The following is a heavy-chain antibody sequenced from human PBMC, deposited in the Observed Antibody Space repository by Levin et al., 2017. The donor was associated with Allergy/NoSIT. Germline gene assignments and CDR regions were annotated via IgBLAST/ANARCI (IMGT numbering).Heavy chain of an antibody. CDR2: IIPILGIA. CDR1: GGTFSSYP. J-gene: IGHJ6*02. CDR3: ARLFPYGWGTAGRDG. Sequence: PAASVKVSCKASGGTFSSYPISWVRQAPGQGLEWMGRIIPILGIANYAQKFQGRVTITADKSTSTAYMELSSLRSEDTAVYYCARLFPYGWGTAGRDGWGQGTTVTVSS. D-gene: IGHD3-10*01. V-gene: IGHV1-69*02.